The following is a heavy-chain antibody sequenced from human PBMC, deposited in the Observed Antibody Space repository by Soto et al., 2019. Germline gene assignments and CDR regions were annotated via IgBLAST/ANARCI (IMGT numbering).Heavy chain of an antibody. CDR3: ARGVDGYYWPF. J-gene: IGHJ4*03. CDR2: IKQDGSEK. Sequence: GGSLRLSCATTGFTFSSYWMNWVRQAPGKGLEWVANIKQDGSEKYYVDPVKGRFTISRDNAKSSLYLQMNSLRAEDTAVYYCARGVDGYYWPFWGQGTMVTVSS. V-gene: IGHV3-7*03. D-gene: IGHD5-12*01. CDR1: GFTFSSYW.